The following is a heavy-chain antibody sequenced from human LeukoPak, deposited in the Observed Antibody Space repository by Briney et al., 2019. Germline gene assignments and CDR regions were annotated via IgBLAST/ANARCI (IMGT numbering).Heavy chain of an antibody. J-gene: IGHJ4*02. Sequence: GGSLRLSCAASGFIFSNYGMTWVRQAPGKGLEWVSVINYRSGDITYYADSVKGRFTISRDNSKNTVYLEMNNLRAEDTAVYYCAKSGIEGGYSYGPRAFDYWGQGTLVTVSS. D-gene: IGHD5-18*01. CDR1: GFIFSNYG. CDR2: INYRSGDIT. CDR3: AKSGIEGGYSYGPRAFDY. V-gene: IGHV3-23*01.